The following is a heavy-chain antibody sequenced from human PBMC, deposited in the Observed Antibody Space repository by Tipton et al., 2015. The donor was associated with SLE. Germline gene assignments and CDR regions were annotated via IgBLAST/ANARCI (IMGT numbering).Heavy chain of an antibody. V-gene: IGHV3-21*01. CDR3: ARAGYRSSYYEPEYFDY. D-gene: IGHD1-26*01. Sequence: SLRLSCEASGFTFSIYYMNWVRQAPGKGLEWVASISGTSSHTEYADSTRGRFTISRDNAKNSLFLQMNSLRADDTAVYYCARAGYRSSYYEPEYFDYWGQGALVTVSS. J-gene: IGHJ4*02. CDR2: ISGTSSHT. CDR1: GFTFSIYY.